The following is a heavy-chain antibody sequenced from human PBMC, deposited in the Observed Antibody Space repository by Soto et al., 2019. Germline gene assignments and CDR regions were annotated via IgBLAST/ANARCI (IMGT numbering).Heavy chain of an antibody. Sequence: EVQLVESGGGLVQPGGSLKLSCAASGFTFSGSAMHWVRQASGKGLEWVGRIRSKANSYATAYAASVEGRFIISRDDSKNTAYLQMNSLKTEDTAVYYCTILRDYYDSSGSGFQHWGQGTLVTVSS. CDR2: IRSKANSYAT. V-gene: IGHV3-73*02. J-gene: IGHJ1*01. D-gene: IGHD3-22*01. CDR3: TILRDYYDSSGSGFQH. CDR1: GFTFSGSA.